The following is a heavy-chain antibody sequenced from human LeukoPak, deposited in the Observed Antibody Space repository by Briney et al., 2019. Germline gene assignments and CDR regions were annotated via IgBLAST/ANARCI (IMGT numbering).Heavy chain of an antibody. J-gene: IGHJ4*02. CDR1: GFTFSDYY. Sequence: GGSLRLSCAASGFTFSDYYMSWIRQAPGKGLGWVSYISSSGSTIYYADSVKGRFTISRDNAKNSLYLQMNSLRAEDTAVYYCARDYYDFWSGYPYFDYWGRGTLVTVSS. CDR2: ISSSGSTI. CDR3: ARDYYDFWSGYPYFDY. D-gene: IGHD3-3*01. V-gene: IGHV3-11*04.